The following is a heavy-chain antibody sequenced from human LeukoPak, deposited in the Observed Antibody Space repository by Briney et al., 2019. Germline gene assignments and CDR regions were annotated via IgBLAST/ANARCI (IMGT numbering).Heavy chain of an antibody. Sequence: GESLKISCKGSGYSFSNYWIGWVRQMPGRGLERMGFVYPGDSDTRYNPSFEGQVIISADKSITTVYLQWSSLKASDTAMYYCARNYYGSGSYSDYYYGMDVWGQGTTVTVSS. CDR3: ARNYYGSGSYSDYYYGMDV. V-gene: IGHV5-51*01. CDR2: VYPGDSDT. J-gene: IGHJ6*02. D-gene: IGHD3-10*01. CDR1: GYSFSNYW.